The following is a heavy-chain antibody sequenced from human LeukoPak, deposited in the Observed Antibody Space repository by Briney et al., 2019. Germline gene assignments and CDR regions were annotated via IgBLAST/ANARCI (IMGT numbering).Heavy chain of an antibody. D-gene: IGHD1-26*01. CDR2: IYTSGST. V-gene: IGHV4-61*02. CDR3: ARVQTGSCFGY. CDR1: GGSISSGSYY. Sequence: PSETLSLTCTVSGGSISSGSYYWSWIRQPAGKGLEWIGRIYTSGSTNYNPSLKSRVTISVDTSKSQFSLNLSSVTSADTAIYYCARVQTGSCFGYWGQGTLVTVSS. J-gene: IGHJ4*02.